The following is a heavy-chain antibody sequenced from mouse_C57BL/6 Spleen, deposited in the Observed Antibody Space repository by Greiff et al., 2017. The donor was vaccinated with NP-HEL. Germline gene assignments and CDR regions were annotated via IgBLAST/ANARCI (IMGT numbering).Heavy chain of an antibody. CDR2: NNPNNGGT. CDR1: GYTFTDYN. CDR3: ARGGAPYSNDVGTFAY. J-gene: IGHJ3*01. D-gene: IGHD2-12*01. V-gene: IGHV1-18*01. Sequence: VKLVESGPELVKPGASVKIPCKASGYTFTDYNMDWVKQSHGKSLEWIGDNNPNNGGTIYNQKFKGKATLTVDKSSSPAYMELRSLTSEDTAVYYCARGGAPYSNDVGTFAYWGEGTLVTVSA.